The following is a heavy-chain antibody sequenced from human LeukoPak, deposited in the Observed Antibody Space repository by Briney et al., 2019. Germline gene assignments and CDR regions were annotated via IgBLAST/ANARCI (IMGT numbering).Heavy chain of an antibody. J-gene: IGHJ4*02. CDR2: INPNSGGT. D-gene: IGHD2-15*01. Sequence: ASVKVSCKASGYTFTGYYMHWVRQAPGQGLEWMGWINPNSGGTNYAQKFQGRVTMTRDTSISTAYMELSRLRSDGTAVYYCARHIPDWGYSLDYWGQGTLVTVSS. V-gene: IGHV1-2*02. CDR1: GYTFTGYY. CDR3: ARHIPDWGYSLDY.